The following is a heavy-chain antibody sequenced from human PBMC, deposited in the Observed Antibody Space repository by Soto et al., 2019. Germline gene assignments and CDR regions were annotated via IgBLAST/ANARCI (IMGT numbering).Heavy chain of an antibody. CDR3: ARSYSLAAAGTLSGY. Sequence: GGSLRLSCAASGFTFSSYAMSWVRQAPGKGLEWVSAISGSGGSTYYADSVKGRFTISRDNSKNTLYLQMNSLRAEDTAVYYCARSYSLAAAGTLSGYWGQGTLVTVSS. CDR2: ISGSGGST. D-gene: IGHD6-13*01. J-gene: IGHJ4*02. CDR1: GFTFSSYA. V-gene: IGHV3-23*01.